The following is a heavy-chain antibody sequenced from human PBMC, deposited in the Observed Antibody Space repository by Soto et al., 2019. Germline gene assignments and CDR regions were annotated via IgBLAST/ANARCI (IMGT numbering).Heavy chain of an antibody. V-gene: IGHV1-46*01. CDR3: ARDDQSYYYDSSGQGDI. Sequence: AASVKVSCKASGYTFTSYYMHWVRQAPGQGLEWMGIINPSGGSTSYAQKFQGRFTISRDNPKNTLYLQMNSLRAEDTAVYYCARDDQSYYYDSSGQGDIWGQGTMVTVSS. J-gene: IGHJ3*02. D-gene: IGHD3-22*01. CDR1: GYTFTSYY. CDR2: INPSGGST.